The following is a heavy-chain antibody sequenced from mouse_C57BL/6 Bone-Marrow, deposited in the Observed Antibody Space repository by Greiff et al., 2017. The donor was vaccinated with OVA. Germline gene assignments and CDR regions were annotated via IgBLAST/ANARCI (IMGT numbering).Heavy chain of an antibody. J-gene: IGHJ3*01. D-gene: IGHD3-2*02. CDR1: GYTFTSYW. CDR3: ARSGTSAQATAY. CDR2: IDPSDSET. Sequence: QVQLQQSGAELVRPGSSVKLSCKASGYTFTSYWMHWVKQRPIQGLEWIGNIDPSDSETHYNQKFKDKATLTVDKSSSTAYMQLSSLTSEDSAVYYCARSGTSAQATAYWGQGTLVTVSA. V-gene: IGHV1-52*01.